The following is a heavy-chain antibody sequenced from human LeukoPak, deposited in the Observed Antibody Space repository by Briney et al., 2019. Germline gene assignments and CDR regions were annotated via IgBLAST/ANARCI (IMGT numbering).Heavy chain of an antibody. J-gene: IGHJ4*02. CDR3: ARGSQDSSGYSDY. CDR2: IIPIFGIA. D-gene: IGHD3-22*01. Sequence: ASVKVSCKASGGTFSIYAISWVRQAPGQGLEWMGRIIPIFGIANYAQKFQGRVTITADKSTSTAYMELSSLRSEDTAVYYCARGSQDSSGYSDYWGQGTLVTVSS. V-gene: IGHV1-69*04. CDR1: GGTFSIYA.